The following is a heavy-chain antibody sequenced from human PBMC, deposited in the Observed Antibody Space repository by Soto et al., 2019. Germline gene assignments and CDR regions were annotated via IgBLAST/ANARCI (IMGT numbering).Heavy chain of an antibody. J-gene: IGHJ4*02. CDR2: ISGSGGST. Sequence: GGSLRLSCAGSGFSFSNHAMSWVRQAPGKGLEWVVGISGSGGSTYYADSVKGRFTISRDNSKNMVYLPMNSLRAEDTAVYYCAKDRGDSSGYPTYYFDSWGQGAQVTVSS. D-gene: IGHD3-22*01. CDR3: AKDRGDSSGYPTYYFDS. V-gene: IGHV3-23*01. CDR1: GFSFSNHA.